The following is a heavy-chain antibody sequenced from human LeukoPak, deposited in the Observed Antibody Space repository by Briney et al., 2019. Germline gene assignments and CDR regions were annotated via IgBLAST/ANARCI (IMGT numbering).Heavy chain of an antibody. CDR3: ARRSTSSWSWFDP. CDR2: FNSNSGDT. Sequence: ASVKVSCKASGYTFTGYYMHWVRQAPGQGLEWMGWFNSNSGDTNYAQKCQGRVTMTRDTSISTAYMELSSLRSDDTAVYYCARRSTSSWSWFDPWGQGTLVTVSS. J-gene: IGHJ5*02. CDR1: GYTFTGYY. V-gene: IGHV1-2*02. D-gene: IGHD6-6*01.